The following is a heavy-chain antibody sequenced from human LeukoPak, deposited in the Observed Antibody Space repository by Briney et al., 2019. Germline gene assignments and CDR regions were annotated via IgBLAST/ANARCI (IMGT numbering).Heavy chain of an antibody. CDR2: ISGSGSST. Sequence: GGSLRLSCAASGFSFSSCAMSWVRQAAGKGLEWVSTISGSGSSTFYADSVKGRFTISRDNSKNTLYLQMNSLRAEDTAVYYCAKDTTGFGEFNYYYYGMDVWGQGTTVTVSS. CDR3: AKDTTGFGEFNYYYYGMDV. J-gene: IGHJ6*02. D-gene: IGHD3-10*01. V-gene: IGHV3-23*01. CDR1: GFSFSSCA.